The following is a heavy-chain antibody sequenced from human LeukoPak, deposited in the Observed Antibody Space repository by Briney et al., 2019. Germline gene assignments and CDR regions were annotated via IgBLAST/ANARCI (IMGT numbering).Heavy chain of an antibody. V-gene: IGHV1-18*01. CDR1: AYTFTSYG. CDR3: ARDAPGRNYGDYRELDY. D-gene: IGHD4-17*01. CDR2: ISAHNGNT. J-gene: IGHJ4*02. Sequence: ASVKVSCKASAYTFTSYGISWVRQAPGQGLEWMGWISAHNGNTKNAQKIQGRVTMTTDTSTSTAYMELRSLGSDDTAVYYCARDAPGRNYGDYRELDYWGQGTLVTVSS.